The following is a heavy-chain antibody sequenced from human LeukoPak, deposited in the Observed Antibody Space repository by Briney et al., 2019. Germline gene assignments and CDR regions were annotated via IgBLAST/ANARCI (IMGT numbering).Heavy chain of an antibody. CDR1: GFTFSSYW. V-gene: IGHV3-7*01. J-gene: IGHJ4*02. D-gene: IGHD6-19*01. CDR2: IKQDGSEK. Sequence: GGSLRLSCAASGFTFSSYWMSWVRQAPGKGLEWVANIKQDGSEKYYVDSVKGRFTIPRDNAKNSLYLQMNSLRAEDTAVYYCASTLVGAVARRDHWGQGTLVTVSS. CDR3: ASTLVGAVARRDH.